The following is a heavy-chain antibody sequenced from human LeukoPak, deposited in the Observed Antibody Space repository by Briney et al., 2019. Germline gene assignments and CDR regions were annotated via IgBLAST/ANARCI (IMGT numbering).Heavy chain of an antibody. Sequence: ASVKVSCKAFGYTFTSNYMHWVRQAPGQGPEWMGVISPSGGSTTYAQKLQGRVTMTTDTSTSTAYMELRSLRSDDTAVYYCATDPKEGYCSGGSCYHTDYWGQGTLVTVSS. J-gene: IGHJ4*02. V-gene: IGHV1-46*01. CDR1: GYTFTSNY. CDR2: ISPSGGST. CDR3: ATDPKEGYCSGGSCYHTDY. D-gene: IGHD2-15*01.